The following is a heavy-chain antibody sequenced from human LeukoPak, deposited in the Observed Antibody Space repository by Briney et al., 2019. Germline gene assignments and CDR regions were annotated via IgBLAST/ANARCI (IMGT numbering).Heavy chain of an antibody. CDR3: ATKPNGDYYFDY. D-gene: IGHD4-17*01. Sequence: SQTLSLTCTVSGGSISSSDYYWSWIRQPPGMGLEWIGYIHYSGATYYNPSLKSRVTLSVDTPKNQFSLRLTSVTAADTAVYYCATKPNGDYYFDYWGQGTLVTVSS. CDR1: GGSISSSDYY. J-gene: IGHJ4*02. V-gene: IGHV4-30-4*01. CDR2: IHYSGAT.